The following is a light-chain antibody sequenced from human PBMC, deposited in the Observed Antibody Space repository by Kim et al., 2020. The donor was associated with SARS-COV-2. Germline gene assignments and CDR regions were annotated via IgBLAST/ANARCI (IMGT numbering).Light chain of an antibody. CDR1: NIGTKS. V-gene: IGLV3-21*04. CDR3: QVWDGTTDHPWV. J-gene: IGLJ3*02. CDR2: YDS. Sequence: SYELTQSPSVSVAPGKTARITCGGNNIGTKSVHWYQHKSGQAPVLVINYDSGRPSGIPERFSGSNSENTATLTISRVEVGDEADYYCQVWDGTTDHPWVFGGGTQLTVL.